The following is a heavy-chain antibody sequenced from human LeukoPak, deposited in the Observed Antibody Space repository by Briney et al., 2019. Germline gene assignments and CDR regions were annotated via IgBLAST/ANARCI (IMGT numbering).Heavy chain of an antibody. D-gene: IGHD6-19*01. CDR3: AKDRRITMAGTVDYFDY. Sequence: GGSLRLSCAASGFTFNNYAMSWVRQAPGKGLEWVSSISGSGGNTYYADSVKGRFTISRDNSKDTLYLQMNSLRAADTAVYYCAKDRRITMAGTVDYFDYWGQGTLVTVSS. J-gene: IGHJ4*02. CDR2: ISGSGGNT. CDR1: GFTFNNYA. V-gene: IGHV3-23*01.